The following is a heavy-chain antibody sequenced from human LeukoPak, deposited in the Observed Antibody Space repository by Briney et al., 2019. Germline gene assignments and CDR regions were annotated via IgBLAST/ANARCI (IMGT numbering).Heavy chain of an antibody. CDR1: GGSFSGYY. CDR3: GGLFEGDYDDSSGYYYDRAKFDN. Sequence: SETLSLTCAVYGGSFSGYYWSWVRQPPGKGLEWVGEINHGGSTNYNPSLKSRVTISVDPSRNQFSLKLSSVTAADTAGFYCGGLFEGDYDDSSGYYYDRAKFDNWGQGTLVTVSS. CDR2: INHGGST. D-gene: IGHD3-22*01. J-gene: IGHJ4*02. V-gene: IGHV4-34*01.